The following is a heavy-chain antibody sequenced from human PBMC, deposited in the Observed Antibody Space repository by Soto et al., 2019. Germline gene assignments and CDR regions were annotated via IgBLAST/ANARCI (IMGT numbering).Heavy chain of an antibody. Sequence: LRLSCAASGFTFSSYGMHWVRQAPGKGLEWVGFIWNDGSNTYYADSVKGRFTISRDNSKNTLYLQMNSLRAEDTAVYFCARGYCSSTSCPLSLYYFDYWGQGTLVTVSS. CDR1: GFTFSSYG. D-gene: IGHD2-2*01. CDR2: IWNDGSNT. V-gene: IGHV3-33*01. CDR3: ARGYCSSTSCPLSLYYFDY. J-gene: IGHJ4*02.